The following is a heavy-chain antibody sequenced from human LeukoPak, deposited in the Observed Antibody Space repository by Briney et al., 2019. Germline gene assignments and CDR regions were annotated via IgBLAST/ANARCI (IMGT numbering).Heavy chain of an antibody. J-gene: IGHJ4*02. CDR3: ASAGIHCGGDCFTPQYYFDY. CDR2: IIPIFGTA. Sequence: ASVTVSCKASGGTFSSYAISWVRQAPGQGLEWMGGIIPIFGTANYAQKFQGRVTITADESTSTAYMELSSLRSEDTAVYYCASAGIHCGGDCFTPQYYFDYWGQGTLVTVSS. V-gene: IGHV1-69*13. D-gene: IGHD2-21*02. CDR1: GGTFSSYA.